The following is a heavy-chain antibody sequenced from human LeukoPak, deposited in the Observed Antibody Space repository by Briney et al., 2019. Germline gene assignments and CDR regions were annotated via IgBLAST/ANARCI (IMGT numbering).Heavy chain of an antibody. D-gene: IGHD3-22*01. Sequence: GGSLRLYCAASGFIFSSYCMQRDRQAPGKGLEWVAFIRYDGSIKYYPDSVKGRFTISRDNSKNTLYLQMNSLRAEDTAVYYCAKDSGRDSSGYLPGDYWGQGTLVTVSS. CDR1: GFIFSSYC. J-gene: IGHJ4*02. CDR2: IRYDGSIK. CDR3: AKDSGRDSSGYLPGDY. V-gene: IGHV3-30*02.